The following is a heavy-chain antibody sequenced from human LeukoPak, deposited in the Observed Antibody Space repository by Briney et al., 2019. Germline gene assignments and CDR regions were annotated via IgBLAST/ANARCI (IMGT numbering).Heavy chain of an antibody. CDR1: GFTFSSYA. D-gene: IGHD3-9*01. CDR2: ISGSGGST. J-gene: IGHJ4*02. CDR3: AKDSDAAGYYYFDY. V-gene: IGHV3-23*01. Sequence: GGSLRLSCAASGFTFSSYAMSWVRQAPGKGLEWVSAISGSGGSTYHADSVKGRFTISRDNSKNTLYLQMNSLRAEDTAVYYCAKDSDAAGYYYFDYWGQGTLVTVSS.